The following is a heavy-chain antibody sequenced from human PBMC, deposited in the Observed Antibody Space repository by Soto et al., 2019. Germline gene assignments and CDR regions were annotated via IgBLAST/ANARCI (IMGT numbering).Heavy chain of an antibody. CDR3: ARSGFGEHHDSYFALDV. Sequence: QVQLQESGPGLVKPSGTLSLTCAVSGGSIRNNDWWAWVRQPPGKGPEWIGEIYHAGYTNYIPSLKXRXTXSXXHSKNQVSLNLKSVPAADTALYFCARSGFGEHHDSYFALDVWGQGTTVTVSS. V-gene: IGHV4-4*02. J-gene: IGHJ6*02. CDR1: GGSIRNNDW. D-gene: IGHD3-10*01. CDR2: IYHAGYT.